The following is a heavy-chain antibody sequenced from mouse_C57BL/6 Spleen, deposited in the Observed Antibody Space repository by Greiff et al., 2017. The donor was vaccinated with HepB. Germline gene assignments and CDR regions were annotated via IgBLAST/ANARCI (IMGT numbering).Heavy chain of an antibody. CDR3: ARGRRRGDYDVDD. CDR2: ISSGSSTI. D-gene: IGHD2-4*01. Sequence: VQLKESGGGLVKPGGSLKLSCAASGFTFSDYGMHWVRQAPEKGLEWVAYISSGSSTIYYADTVKGRFTISRDNAKNTLFLQMTSLRSEETAMYCCARGRRRGDYDVDDRGKGATLTVAS. J-gene: IGHJ2*01. CDR1: GFTFSDYG. V-gene: IGHV5-17*01.